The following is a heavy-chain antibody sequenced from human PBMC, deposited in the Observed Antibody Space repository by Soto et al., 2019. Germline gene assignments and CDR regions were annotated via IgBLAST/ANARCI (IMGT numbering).Heavy chain of an antibody. CDR1: GFTLSSHW. CDR2: ISDDGSQR. CDR3: VRETCAALSCKGYFQE. D-gene: IGHD2-15*01. V-gene: IGHV3-7*04. J-gene: IGHJ1*01. Sequence: EVQLAASGGELVQPGGSLRLSCAASGFTLSSHWMTWVRQAPGKGLEYVATISDDGSQRYYVDSVKGRFTISRDNARKSLYLQIKRLRDDDTAVYYCVRETCAALSCKGYFQEWGQGTLVRVSS.